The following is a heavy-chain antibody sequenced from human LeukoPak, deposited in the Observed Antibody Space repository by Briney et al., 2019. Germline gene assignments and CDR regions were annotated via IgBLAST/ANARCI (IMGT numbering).Heavy chain of an antibody. CDR3: ARSNYYDSRSWGFDI. D-gene: IGHD3-22*01. J-gene: IGHJ3*02. CDR2: ISYDGTNK. CDR1: GFTFSSYA. V-gene: IGHV3-30*04. Sequence: GGSLRLSCAASGFTFSSYAMHGVRQSPGKGLEWVTIISYDGTNKYYADSVKGRFTISRDNSKNTLFLQMNSLRAEDTAVYYCARSNYYDSRSWGFDIWGQGTMVTVSS.